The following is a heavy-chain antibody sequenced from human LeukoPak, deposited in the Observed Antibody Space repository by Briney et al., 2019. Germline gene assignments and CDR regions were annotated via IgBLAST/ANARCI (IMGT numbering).Heavy chain of an antibody. J-gene: IGHJ3*02. V-gene: IGHV3-53*01. CDR2: IYSGGST. D-gene: IGHD7-27*01. CDR1: GFTVSSNY. Sequence: PGGSLRLSCAASGFTVSSNYMSWVRQAPGKGLEWVSVIYSGGSTYYADSVKGRFTISRDNSKNTLYLQMNSLRAEDTAVYYCARESKLTGDAFDIWGQGTMVTVSS. CDR3: ARESKLTGDAFDI.